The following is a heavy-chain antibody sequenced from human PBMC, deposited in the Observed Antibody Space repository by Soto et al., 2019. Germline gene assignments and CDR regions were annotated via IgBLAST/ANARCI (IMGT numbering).Heavy chain of an antibody. V-gene: IGHV3-30-3*01. Sequence: QVQLVESGGGVVQPGRSLRLSCAAPGFTFSSYAMHWVRQAPGKGLEWVAVISYDGSNKYYADSVKGRFTISRDNSKNTLYLQMNSLRAEDTAVYYCARDYYDSSGYLYYWGQGTLVTVSS. CDR2: ISYDGSNK. CDR3: ARDYYDSSGYLYY. CDR1: GFTFSSYA. J-gene: IGHJ4*02. D-gene: IGHD3-22*01.